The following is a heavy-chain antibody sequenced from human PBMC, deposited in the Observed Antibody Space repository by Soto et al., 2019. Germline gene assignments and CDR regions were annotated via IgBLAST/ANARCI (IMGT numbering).Heavy chain of an antibody. J-gene: IGHJ5*02. CDR1: GASINDFY. D-gene: IGHD6-13*01. CDR3: ARANSSTSYKLEYTWFDP. V-gene: IGHV4-59*01. CDR2: MYYSETT. Sequence: SETLSLTCTVSGASINDFYWSWIRQTPGKGLEWVGFMYYSETTKYNPSLKGRVNMSLDTSKNQVSLHLKSVTAADTAVYYCARANSSTSYKLEYTWFDPWGQGTQVTVSS.